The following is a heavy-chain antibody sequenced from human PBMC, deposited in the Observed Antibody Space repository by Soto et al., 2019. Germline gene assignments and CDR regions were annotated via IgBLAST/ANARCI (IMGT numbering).Heavy chain of an antibody. D-gene: IGHD4-17*01. CDR3: ARGYPYGDYADY. Sequence: SETLSLTCTVSGGSISSYYWSWIRQPPGKGLEWIGYIYYSGSTNYNPSLKSRVTISVDTSKNQFSLKLSSVTAADTAVYYCARGYPYGDYADYWGQGTLVTVSS. V-gene: IGHV4-59*01. J-gene: IGHJ4*02. CDR1: GGSISSYY. CDR2: IYYSGST.